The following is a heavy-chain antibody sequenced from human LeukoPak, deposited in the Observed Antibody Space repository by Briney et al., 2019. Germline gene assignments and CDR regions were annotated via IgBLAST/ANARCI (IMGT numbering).Heavy chain of an antibody. CDR3: ARPLLEYCSSTSCTDAFDI. J-gene: IGHJ3*02. CDR1: GYSISSGYY. V-gene: IGHV4-38-2*02. Sequence: SETLSLTCTVSGYSISSGYYWGWIRQPPGKGLEWIGSIYHSGSTYYNPSLKSRVTISVDTSKNQFSLKLSSVTAADTAVYYCARPLLEYCSSTSCTDAFDIWGQGTMVTVSS. CDR2: IYHSGST. D-gene: IGHD2-2*01.